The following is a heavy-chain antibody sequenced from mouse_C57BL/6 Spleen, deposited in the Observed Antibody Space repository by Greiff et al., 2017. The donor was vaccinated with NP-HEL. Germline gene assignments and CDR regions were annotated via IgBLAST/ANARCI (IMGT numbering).Heavy chain of an antibody. Sequence: EVKLLESGGGLVQPKGSLKLSCAASGFSFNTYAMNWVRQAPGKGLEWVARIRSKSNNYATYYADSVKDRFTISRDDSESMLYLQMNNLKTEDTAMYYCVTGSNYVGAYWGQGTLVTVSA. CDR2: IRSKSNNYAT. CDR1: GFSFNTYA. J-gene: IGHJ3*01. V-gene: IGHV10-1*01. CDR3: VTGSNYVGAY. D-gene: IGHD2-5*01.